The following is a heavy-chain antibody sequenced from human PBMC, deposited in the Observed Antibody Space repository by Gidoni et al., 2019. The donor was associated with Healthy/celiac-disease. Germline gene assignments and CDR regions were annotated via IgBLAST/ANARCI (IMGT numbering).Heavy chain of an antibody. V-gene: IGHV3-11*05. CDR2: ISSSSSYT. Sequence: QVQLVESGGGLVKPGGSLRLSCAASGFTFSDYYMSWIRQAPGKGLEWVSYISSSSSYTNYADSVKGRFTISRDNAKNSLYLQMNSLRAEDTAVYYCARDRVAAADDDAFDIWGQGTMVTVSS. CDR1: GFTFSDYY. CDR3: ARDRVAAADDDAFDI. J-gene: IGHJ3*02. D-gene: IGHD6-13*01.